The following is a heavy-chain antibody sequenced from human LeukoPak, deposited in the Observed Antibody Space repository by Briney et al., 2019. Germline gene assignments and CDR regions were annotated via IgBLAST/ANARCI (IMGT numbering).Heavy chain of an antibody. CDR3: ARPARLYCSGGSCYAGYYGMDV. CDR1: GFTFSRYG. Sequence: AGGSLRLSCAASGFTFSRYGMHWVRQAPGKGLEWVAFIRYDGSNKYYADSVKGRFTTSRDNSKNTLYLQMNSLRAEDTAVYYCARPARLYCSGGSCYAGYYGMDVWGQGTTVTVSS. V-gene: IGHV3-30*02. D-gene: IGHD2-15*01. J-gene: IGHJ6*02. CDR2: IRYDGSNK.